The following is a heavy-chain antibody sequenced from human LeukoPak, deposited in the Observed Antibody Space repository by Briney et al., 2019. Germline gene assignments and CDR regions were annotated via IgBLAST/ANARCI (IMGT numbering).Heavy chain of an antibody. J-gene: IGHJ5*02. Sequence: PGGSLRLSCAASGFTFSSYWMSWVRQAPGKGLEWVANIKQDGSEKYYVDSVTGRFTISRDNAKNSVFLQMNSLRAEDSGVYYCARDVRGRTPLKLGMKWFDPWGQGTRVTVSS. CDR2: IKQDGSEK. D-gene: IGHD7-27*01. CDR1: GFTFSSYW. CDR3: ARDVRGRTPLKLGMKWFDP. V-gene: IGHV3-7*03.